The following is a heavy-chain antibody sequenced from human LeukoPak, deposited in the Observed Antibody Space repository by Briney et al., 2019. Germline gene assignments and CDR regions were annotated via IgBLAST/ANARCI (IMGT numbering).Heavy chain of an antibody. D-gene: IGHD6-19*01. CDR3: PKDQMRLGYSSGWNDLFDP. J-gene: IGHJ5*02. Sequence: PGGSLRLSCAASGFTFSSYGMHWVRQAPGKGLEWVAFIRYDGSNKYYADSVKGRFTISRDNSKNTLYLQMNSLRPEDTAVYYFPKDQMRLGYSSGWNDLFDPWGQGTLVTASS. V-gene: IGHV3-30*02. CDR1: GFTFSSYG. CDR2: IRYDGSNK.